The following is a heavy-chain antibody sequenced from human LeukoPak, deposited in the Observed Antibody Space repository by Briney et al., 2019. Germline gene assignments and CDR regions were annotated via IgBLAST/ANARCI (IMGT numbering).Heavy chain of an antibody. Sequence: GASLRLSCVASGFTFSNYAMSWVRQAPGKELEWVSAITGSGDSTFNADSVKGRFTISRDNSKNTLHLQMNNLRAEDTAVYYCAKSRIVVVTAIDYWGQGILVTVSS. CDR3: AKSRIVVVTAIDY. D-gene: IGHD2-21*02. CDR2: ITGSGDST. V-gene: IGHV3-23*01. CDR1: GFTFSNYA. J-gene: IGHJ4*02.